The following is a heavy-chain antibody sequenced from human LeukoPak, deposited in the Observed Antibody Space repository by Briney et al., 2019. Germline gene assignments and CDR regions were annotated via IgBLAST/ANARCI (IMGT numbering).Heavy chain of an antibody. CDR3: ARQMTLYYDFWSGYYTYYGMDV. D-gene: IGHD3-3*01. Sequence: GESLKISCKGSGFSFNMYWIGCLRQMPGKGLEWMGIIYPGDSDTRYSPSFQGQVTISVDKSISTAYLQWSSLKASDTAMYYCARQMTLYYDFWSGYYTYYGMDVWGQGTTVTVSS. CDR2: IYPGDSDT. J-gene: IGHJ6*02. V-gene: IGHV5-51*01. CDR1: GFSFNMYW.